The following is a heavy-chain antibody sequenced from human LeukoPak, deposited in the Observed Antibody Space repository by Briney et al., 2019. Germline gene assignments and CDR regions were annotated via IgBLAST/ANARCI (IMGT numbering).Heavy chain of an antibody. D-gene: IGHD5-18*01. J-gene: IGHJ3*02. CDR2: IYYSGST. Sequence: SETLSLTCTVSGGSISSYYWSWIRQPPGKGLEWIGYIYYSGSTNYNPSLKSRVTISVDTSKNQFSLKLSSVTAADTAVYYCARHKAAMVHRDDAFGIWGQGTMVTVSS. CDR1: GGSISSYY. V-gene: IGHV4-59*08. CDR3: ARHKAAMVHRDDAFGI.